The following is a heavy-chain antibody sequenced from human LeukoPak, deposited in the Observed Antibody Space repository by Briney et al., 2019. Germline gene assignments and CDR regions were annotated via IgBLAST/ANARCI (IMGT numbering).Heavy chain of an antibody. CDR2: ISGSGGST. V-gene: IGHV3-23*01. CDR3: AKRGIAVAGFDY. J-gene: IGHJ4*02. D-gene: IGHD6-19*01. Sequence: ETLSLTCTVSGGAISSNNYYWGWVRQAPGKGLEWVSAISGSGGSTYYADSVKGRFTISRDNSKNTLYLQMNSLRAEDTAVYYCAKRGIAVAGFDYWGQGTLVTVSS. CDR1: GGAISSNNYY.